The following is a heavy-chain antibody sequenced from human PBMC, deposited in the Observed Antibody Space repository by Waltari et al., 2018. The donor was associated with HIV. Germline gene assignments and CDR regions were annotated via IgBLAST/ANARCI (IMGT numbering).Heavy chain of an antibody. J-gene: IGHJ4*02. CDR2: TYPLGNT. V-gene: IGHV4-59*01. CDR3: ARAAAGRVLDY. Sequence: QVQLQESGPGLVKPSETLSLTCTVSVDYISIYYWTWIRQPPGKGLEWIGYTYPLGNTDYNPSHKSRVAISVDTSQSQFSLKLSSVTAADTAVYYCARAAAGRVLDYWGQGILVTVSS. CDR1: VDYISIYY. D-gene: IGHD6-13*01.